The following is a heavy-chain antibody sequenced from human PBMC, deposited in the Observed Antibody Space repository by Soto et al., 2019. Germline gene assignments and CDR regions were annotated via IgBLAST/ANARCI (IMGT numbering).Heavy chain of an antibody. V-gene: IGHV4-59*01. CDR3: AREWGSYSDF. CDR1: GGSISSYY. Sequence: QVQLQESGPGLVKPSETLSLTCTVSGGSISSYYWSWIRQPPGKGLEWIGYIYYSGSTNYNPSLKSRVTIAVDTSKNQFSLKLSSVTAADTAVYYCAREWGSYSDFWGQGTLVTVSS. J-gene: IGHJ4*02. CDR2: IYYSGST. D-gene: IGHD3-16*01.